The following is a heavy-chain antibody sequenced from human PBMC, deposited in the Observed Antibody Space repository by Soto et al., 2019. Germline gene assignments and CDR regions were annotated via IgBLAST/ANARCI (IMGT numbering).Heavy chain of an antibody. J-gene: IGHJ4*02. V-gene: IGHV4-59*08. CDR2: IYYSGST. CDR1: GGSISSYY. Sequence: SGTLSITCIVSGGSISSYYWSWIRQPPGKGLEWIGYIYYSGSTNYNPSLKSRVTISVDTPKNQFSLKLSSVTAADTAVYYCARGKWLGHIDYWGQGTLVTVSS. CDR3: ARGKWLGHIDY. D-gene: IGHD6-19*01.